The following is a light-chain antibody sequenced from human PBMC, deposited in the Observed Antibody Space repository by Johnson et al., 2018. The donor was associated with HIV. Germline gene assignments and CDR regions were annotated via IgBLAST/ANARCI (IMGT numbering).Light chain of an antibody. CDR1: SSNIGNNY. J-gene: IGLJ1*01. Sequence: QSVLTQPPSVSAAPGQKVTISCSGSSSNIGNNYVSWYQQLPGTAPKLLIYENNKRPSGIPDRFSGSNSGTSATLGITGLQTGDEADYYCGKWDNSLIRGGVFGAGSKVTVL. V-gene: IGLV1-51*02. CDR3: GKWDNSLIRGGV. CDR2: ENN.